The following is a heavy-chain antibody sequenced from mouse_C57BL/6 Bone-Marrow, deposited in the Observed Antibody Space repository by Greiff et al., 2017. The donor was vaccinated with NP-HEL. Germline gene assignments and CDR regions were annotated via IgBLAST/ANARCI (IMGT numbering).Heavy chain of an antibody. J-gene: IGHJ4*01. Sequence: QVQLQQSGPELVKPGASVKISCKASGYAFSSSWMNWVKQRPGKGLEWIGRIYPGDGDTNYNGKFKGKATLTADKSSSTAYMQLSSLTSEDSAVYFCGGTTVVSYAMDYWGQGTSVTVSS. D-gene: IGHD1-1*01. CDR1: GYAFSSSW. V-gene: IGHV1-82*01. CDR3: GGTTVVSYAMDY. CDR2: IYPGDGDT.